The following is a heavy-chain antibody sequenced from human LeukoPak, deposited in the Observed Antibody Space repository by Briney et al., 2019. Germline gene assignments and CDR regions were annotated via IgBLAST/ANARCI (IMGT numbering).Heavy chain of an antibody. D-gene: IGHD3-3*01. CDR3: ARGFALDY. CDR1: GGSLSSAGYF. CDR2: IYTSGST. V-gene: IGHV4-61*02. Sequence: SETLSLTCTVSGGSLSSAGYFWSWIRQPAGKGLEWIGLIYTSGSTNYNPSLNSRVTMSVDMSKNQFSLRLGSVTAADTAVYYCARGFALDYWGQGTLVTVSS. J-gene: IGHJ4*02.